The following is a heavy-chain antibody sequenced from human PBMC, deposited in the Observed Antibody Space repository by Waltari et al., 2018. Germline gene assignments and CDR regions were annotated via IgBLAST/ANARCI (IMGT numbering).Heavy chain of an antibody. J-gene: IGHJ6*02. D-gene: IGHD2-15*01. Sequence: QVQLVQSGAEVKKPGASVKVSCKASGYTFTSYYMHWVRQAPGQGLEWRGITNPSAGSKNTAQTCQGRASMTRDKDTSPVYMELSSLRSEDTAVYYWARMWGGRDCSGGSCYYYYYGMDVWGQGTTVTVSS. V-gene: IGHV1-46*01. CDR1: GYTFTSYY. CDR2: TNPSAGSK. CDR3: ARMWGGRDCSGGSCYYYYYGMDV.